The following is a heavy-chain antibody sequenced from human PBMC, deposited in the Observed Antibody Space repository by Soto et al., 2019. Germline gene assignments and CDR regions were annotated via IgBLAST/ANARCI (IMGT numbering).Heavy chain of an antibody. D-gene: IGHD3-10*01. J-gene: IGHJ6*02. V-gene: IGHV3-30*18. Sequence: QVQLVESGGGVVQPGRSLRLSCAASGFTFSSYGMHWVRQAPGKGLEWVAVISYDGSSEFYADSVKGRFTISRDNSKNTLHLQMNSLRPEDTAVYYCAKAGYCTRGNCYDYYRYGMDVWGQGTAVTVSS. CDR2: ISYDGSSE. CDR3: AKAGYCTRGNCYDYYRYGMDV. CDR1: GFTFSSYG.